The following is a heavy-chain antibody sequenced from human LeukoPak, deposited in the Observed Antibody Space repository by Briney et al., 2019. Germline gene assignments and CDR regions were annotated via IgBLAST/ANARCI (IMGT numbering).Heavy chain of an antibody. CDR3: ASSPTGLFRY. CDR1: RFTFSDYW. V-gene: IGHV3-7*03. J-gene: IGHJ4*02. Sequence: GGSLRLSCAASRFTFSDYWMTWVRQAPGKGLEWVANIKQDGSEKYYVDSVKGRFTISRDNAKNSLYLQMNSLRAEDTAVYYCASSPTGLFRYWGQGTLVTVSS. CDR2: IKQDGSEK.